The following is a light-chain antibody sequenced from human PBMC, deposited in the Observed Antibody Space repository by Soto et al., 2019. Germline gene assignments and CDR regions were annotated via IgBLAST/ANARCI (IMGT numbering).Light chain of an antibody. CDR2: NVN. V-gene: IGLV2-11*01. CDR3: SSYTISSTSVV. Sequence: QSALTQPRSVSGSPGQSVTISCAGASSDVGGYNYVSWYQEHPGKAPKLILYNVNERPSGVPDRFSGSKSGNTASLTISGLQTEDEGDYYCSSYTISSTSVVFGGGTQLTVL. J-gene: IGLJ2*01. CDR1: SSDVGGYNY.